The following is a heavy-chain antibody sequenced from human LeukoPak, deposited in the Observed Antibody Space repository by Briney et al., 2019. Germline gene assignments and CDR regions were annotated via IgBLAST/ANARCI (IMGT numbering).Heavy chain of an antibody. CDR2: IYTSGST. D-gene: IGHD3-22*01. CDR1: GGSISSYY. Sequence: SETLSLTCTVSGGSISSYYWSWIRQPAGKGLEWIGRIYTSGSTNYNPSLKSRVTMSVDTSKNQFSLKLSSVTAADTAVYYCATWYYDSGGYRYFDYWGQGTLVTVTS. CDR3: ATWYYDSGGYRYFDY. J-gene: IGHJ4*02. V-gene: IGHV4-4*07.